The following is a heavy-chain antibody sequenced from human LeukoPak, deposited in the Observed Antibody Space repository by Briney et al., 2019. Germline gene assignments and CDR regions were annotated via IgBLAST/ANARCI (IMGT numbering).Heavy chain of an antibody. V-gene: IGHV2-70*11. D-gene: IGHD1-26*01. CDR3: ARTLLGRIVGATRRYFDY. Sequence: SGPALVQPTQPLTLTCTFSGFSLSTSGMCVSWIRQPPVKALEWLARFDWDDDKYYTTSLKTRLTISKDTSKNQVVLTMTNMDPVDTATYYCARTLLGRIVGATRRYFDYWGQGTLVTVSS. J-gene: IGHJ4*02. CDR1: GFSLSTSGMC. CDR2: FDWDDDK.